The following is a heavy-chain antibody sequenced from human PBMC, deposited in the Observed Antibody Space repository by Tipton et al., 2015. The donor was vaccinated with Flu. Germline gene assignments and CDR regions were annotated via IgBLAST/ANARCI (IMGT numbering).Heavy chain of an antibody. CDR2: IYTSGNT. CDR1: GGSLSGYY. V-gene: IGHV4-4*07. CDR3: AREKDSSGSEYFQH. J-gene: IGHJ1*01. Sequence: TLSLTCNVSGGSLSGYYWSWIRQPAGKGLEWIGRIYTSGNTNYSPSLKSRVTMSVDTSKNQFSLKLSSVTAADTAVYYCAREKDSSGSEYFQHWGQGTLVTVSS. D-gene: IGHD6-19*01.